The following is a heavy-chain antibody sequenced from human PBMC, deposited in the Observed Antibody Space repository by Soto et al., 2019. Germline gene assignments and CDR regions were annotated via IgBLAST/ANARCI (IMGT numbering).Heavy chain of an antibody. CDR2: IGGGGGST. CDR1: GFTFSTYA. J-gene: IGHJ4*02. Sequence: PGRSLRLSCAASGFTFSTYAMSWVRQAPGKGLEWVSAIGGGGGSTYYADSVKGRITISRDNSKNTLYLQMNSLRAEDTAVYYCQRYFDWYYFDYWGQGTLVTVSS. V-gene: IGHV3-23*01. CDR3: QRYFDWYYFDY. D-gene: IGHD3-9*01.